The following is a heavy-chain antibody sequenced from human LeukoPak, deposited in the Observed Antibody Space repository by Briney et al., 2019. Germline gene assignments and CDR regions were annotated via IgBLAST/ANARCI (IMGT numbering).Heavy chain of an antibody. D-gene: IGHD2-15*01. Sequence: PSQTQSLTCTVSGGSISSGDYYWSWIRQPPGKGLEWIGSIYYSGSTYYNPSLKSRVTISVDTSKNQFSLKLSSVTAADTAVYYCARWWVVNWFDPWGQGTLVTVSS. CDR3: ARWWVVNWFDP. V-gene: IGHV4-39*01. J-gene: IGHJ5*02. CDR1: GGSISSGDYY. CDR2: IYYSGST.